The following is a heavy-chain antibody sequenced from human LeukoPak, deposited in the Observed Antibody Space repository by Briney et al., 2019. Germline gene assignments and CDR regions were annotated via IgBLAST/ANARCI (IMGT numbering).Heavy chain of an antibody. CDR2: ISSSSSYI. D-gene: IGHD3-22*01. Sequence: AGGSLRLSCAASGFTFSSYSMNWVRQAPGKGLEWVSSISSSSSYIYYADSVKGRFTISRDNAKNSLYLQMNRLRAEDTAVYCCARAGGYYYDSSGYEYWGQGSLVAVCS. J-gene: IGHJ4*02. CDR1: GFTFSSYS. CDR3: ARAGGYYYDSSGYEY. V-gene: IGHV3-21*01.